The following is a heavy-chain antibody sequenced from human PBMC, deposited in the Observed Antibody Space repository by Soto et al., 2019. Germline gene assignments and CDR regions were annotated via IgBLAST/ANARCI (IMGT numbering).Heavy chain of an antibody. J-gene: IGHJ6*02. D-gene: IGHD2-2*01. CDR3: ARVVGGYYYGMDV. CDR1: GGSISSYY. V-gene: IGHV4-59*08. Sequence: SETLSLTCTVSGGSISSYYWSWIRQPPGKGLEWIGYIYYSGSTKYNPSLKSRVTISVDTSKNQFSLKLSSVTAADTAVYYCARVVGGYYYGMDVWGQGTTVTVSS. CDR2: IYYSGST.